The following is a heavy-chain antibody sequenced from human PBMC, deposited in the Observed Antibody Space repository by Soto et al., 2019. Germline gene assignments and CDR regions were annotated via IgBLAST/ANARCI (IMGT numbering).Heavy chain of an antibody. CDR2: IYYSGST. CDR3: ARAPRGNYGYPSYVPY. D-gene: IGHD3-10*01. Sequence: SETLSLTCTVSGGSISSYYWSWIRQPPGKGLEWIGYIYYSGSTNYNPSLKSRVTISVDTSKNQFSLKLSSVTAADTAVYYCARAPRGNYGYPSYVPYWGQGTLVTVS. CDR1: GGSISSYY. V-gene: IGHV4-59*12. J-gene: IGHJ4*02.